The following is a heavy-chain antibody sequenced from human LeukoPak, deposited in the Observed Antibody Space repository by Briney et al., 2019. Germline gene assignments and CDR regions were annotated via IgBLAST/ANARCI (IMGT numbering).Heavy chain of an antibody. J-gene: IGHJ4*02. D-gene: IGHD6-19*01. CDR3: ARGGRGSGRRSDY. CDR2: INHSGST. CDR1: GGSFSGYY. Sequence: SETLSLTCAVYGGSFSGYYWSWIRQPPGKGLEWIGEINHSGSTNYNPSLKSRVTISVDTSKNQFSLKLSSVTAADTAVYYCARGGRGSGRRSDYWGQGTLVTVSS. V-gene: IGHV4-34*01.